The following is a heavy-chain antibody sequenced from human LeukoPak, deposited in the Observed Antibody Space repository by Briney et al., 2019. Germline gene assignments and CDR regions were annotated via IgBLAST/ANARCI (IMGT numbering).Heavy chain of an antibody. V-gene: IGHV1-2*02. CDR2: INPNSGGT. CDR3: ATSAYLPWGSSYDY. J-gene: IGHJ4*02. D-gene: IGHD3-16*01. CDR1: GYTFTGYY. Sequence: GASVKVSCKASGYTFTGYYMHWVRQAPGQGLEWVGWINPNSGGTNYAQKFQGRVTMTRDTSISTAYMELSRLRSDDTAVYYCATSAYLPWGSSYDYWGQGTLVTVSS.